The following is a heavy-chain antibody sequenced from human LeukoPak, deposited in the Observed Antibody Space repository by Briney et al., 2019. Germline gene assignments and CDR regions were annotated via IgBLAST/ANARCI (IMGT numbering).Heavy chain of an antibody. V-gene: IGHV3-53*01. CDR2: IYSGGST. CDR1: GFTVSSNY. CDR3: AREAGYYDFWSGYYTPYPHYGMDV. J-gene: IGHJ6*02. Sequence: GGSLRLSCAASGFTVSSNYMSWVRQAPGKGLEWVSVIYSGGSTYYADSVKGRFTISRDNSKNTLYLQMNSLRAEDTAVYYCAREAGYYDFWSGYYTPYPHYGMDVWGQGTTVIVSS. D-gene: IGHD3-3*01.